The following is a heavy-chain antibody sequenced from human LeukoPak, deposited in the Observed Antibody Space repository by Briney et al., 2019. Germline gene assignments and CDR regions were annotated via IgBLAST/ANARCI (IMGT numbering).Heavy chain of an antibody. D-gene: IGHD5-24*01. CDR2: INPNSGGT. CDR1: GYTSTGYY. V-gene: IGHV1-2*02. CDR3: ARDSDGYNSMPN. J-gene: IGHJ4*02. Sequence: ASVKVSCKASGYTSTGYYMHWVRQAPGQGLEWMGWINPNSGGTNYAQKFQGRVTMTRDTSISTAYMELSRLRSDDTAVYYCARDSDGYNSMPNWGQGTLVTVSS.